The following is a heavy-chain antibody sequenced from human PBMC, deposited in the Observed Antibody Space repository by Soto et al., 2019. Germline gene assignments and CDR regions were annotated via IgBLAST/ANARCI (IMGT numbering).Heavy chain of an antibody. CDR1: GYTFTSYY. J-gene: IGHJ6*03. CDR3: ARDPHRVVPAAGSIGGYYMDV. Sequence: QVQLVQSGAEVKKPGASVKVSCKASGYTFTSYYMHWVRQAPGQGLEWMGIINPSGGSTSYAQKFKGRVTMTRDTSTSTVYMELSSLRSEDTAVYYCARDPHRVVPAAGSIGGYYMDVWGKGTTVTVSS. CDR2: INPSGGST. V-gene: IGHV1-46*03. D-gene: IGHD2-2*01.